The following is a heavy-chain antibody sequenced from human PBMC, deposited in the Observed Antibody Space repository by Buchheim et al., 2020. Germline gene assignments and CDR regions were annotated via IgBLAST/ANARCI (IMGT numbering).Heavy chain of an antibody. D-gene: IGHD5-24*01. Sequence: QVQLQQWGAGLLKPSETLSLTCAVYGGSFSGYDWSWIRQHPGKGLEWIGEINHSGSTNYNPSLKSRVTITVDTYKNQFSLKLSSVTAADTAVYYCARVSEMATIPIENWGQGTL. CDR2: INHSGST. J-gene: IGHJ4*02. V-gene: IGHV4-34*01. CDR3: ARVSEMATIPIEN. CDR1: GGSFSGYD.